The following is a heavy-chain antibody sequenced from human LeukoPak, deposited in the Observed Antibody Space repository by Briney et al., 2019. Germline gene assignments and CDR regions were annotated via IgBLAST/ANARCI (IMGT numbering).Heavy chain of an antibody. D-gene: IGHD4-17*01. Sequence: ASVKVSCKASGYIFTNFYLHWVRQAPGQGLEWMALINPSGGNIRYAQKLQSRVTMTRDTSTTTVYMELSSLRSEDTAVYYCARGGHLRYGDTQNWFDPWGQGTLVTVSS. CDR2: INPSGGNI. J-gene: IGHJ5*02. CDR1: GYIFTNFY. CDR3: ARGGHLRYGDTQNWFDP. V-gene: IGHV1-46*04.